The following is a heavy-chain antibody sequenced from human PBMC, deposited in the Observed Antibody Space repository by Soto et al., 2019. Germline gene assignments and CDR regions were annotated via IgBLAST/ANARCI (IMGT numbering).Heavy chain of an antibody. CDR1: GGTFSSYA. J-gene: IGHJ3*02. CDR3: AAETATILTAFDI. Sequence: SVKVSCKASGGTFSSYAISWVRQAPGQGLEWMGGIIPIFGTANYAQKFQGRVRITADESTSTAYMELSSLRSEDTAVYYCAAETATILTAFDIWGKGTMVTVAS. CDR2: IIPIFGTA. V-gene: IGHV1-69*13. D-gene: IGHD6-25*01.